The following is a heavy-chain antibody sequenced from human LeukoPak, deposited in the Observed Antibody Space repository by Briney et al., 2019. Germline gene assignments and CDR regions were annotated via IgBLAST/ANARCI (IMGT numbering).Heavy chain of an antibody. CDR1: GYSISSGYY. D-gene: IGHD1-7*01. CDR2: IYHSGST. Sequence: SETLSLTCTVSGYSISSGYYWGWIRQPPGKGLEWIGSIYHSGSTYYNPSLKSRVTISVDTSKNQFSLKLSSVTAADTAVYYCARGNYGRYWGQGTLVTVSS. J-gene: IGHJ4*02. CDR3: ARGNYGRY. V-gene: IGHV4-38-2*02.